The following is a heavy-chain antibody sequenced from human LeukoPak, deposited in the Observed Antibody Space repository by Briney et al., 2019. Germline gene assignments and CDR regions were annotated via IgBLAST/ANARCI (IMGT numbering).Heavy chain of an antibody. D-gene: IGHD3-16*01. J-gene: IGHJ4*02. V-gene: IGHV4-34*01. CDR2: INHSGST. CDR3: ARGGGVTKGSYFDY. CDR1: GGSFSGYY. Sequence: PSETLSLTCAVYGGSFSGYYWSWIRQPPGKGLEWIGEINHSGSTNYNPSLKSRVTISVDTSKNQFSLKLSSVIAADTAVYYCARGGGVTKGSYFDYWGQGTLVTVSS.